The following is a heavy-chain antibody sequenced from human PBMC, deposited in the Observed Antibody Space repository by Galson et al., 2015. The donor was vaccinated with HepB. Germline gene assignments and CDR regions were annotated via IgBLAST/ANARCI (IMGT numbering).Heavy chain of an antibody. V-gene: IGHV3-30*18. D-gene: IGHD1-14*01. CDR1: GFTFSTYV. CDR3: AKAGLDPEVLFSFHY. CDR2: ISYDGTNR. J-gene: IGHJ4*02. Sequence: SLRLSCAASGFTFSTYVMPWVRQCPGGGLEWVAVISYDGTNRFYADSVKGRFTVSRDNSKNTLSLQMNSLRADDTAVYYGAKAGLDPEVLFSFHYGGLGTLGTVSS.